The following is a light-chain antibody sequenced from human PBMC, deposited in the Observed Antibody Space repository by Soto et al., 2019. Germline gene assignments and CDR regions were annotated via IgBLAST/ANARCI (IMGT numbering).Light chain of an antibody. Sequence: EIVMTQSPATLSVSPGERATLSCRASQSVSSNLAWYQQKPGQAPRLLIYGASTRATGIPARFSGSGSGTEFTLTISSLQSEDFVVYYCQQYSDWPPITFGQGIRLEIK. CDR3: QQYSDWPPIT. CDR1: QSVSSN. V-gene: IGKV3-15*01. CDR2: GAS. J-gene: IGKJ5*01.